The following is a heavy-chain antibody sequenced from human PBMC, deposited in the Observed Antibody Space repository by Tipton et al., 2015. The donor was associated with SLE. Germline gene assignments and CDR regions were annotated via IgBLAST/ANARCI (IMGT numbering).Heavy chain of an antibody. V-gene: IGHV1-18*01. J-gene: IGHJ5*02. Sequence: QSGAEVKKPGASVKVSCKVSGYTFTSYGISWVRQAPGQGLEWMGMFSDEKFQGRLTMTWDTSSSTAYMELSSLRSEDTAVFYCARELTTMTTGWFDLWGQGTLVTVSS. CDR3: ARELTTMTTGWFDL. D-gene: IGHD4-17*01. CDR2: F. CDR1: GYTFTSYG.